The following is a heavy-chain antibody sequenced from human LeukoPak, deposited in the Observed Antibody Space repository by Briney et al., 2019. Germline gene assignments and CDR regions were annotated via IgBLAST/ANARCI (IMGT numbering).Heavy chain of an antibody. V-gene: IGHV4-39*01. J-gene: IGHJ4*02. D-gene: IGHD3-10*01. Sequence: SETLSLTCTVSGVSISSSNSYWGWIRQPPGKGLEWIGSIYYSGNTYYNASLKSQVSISIDTSKNQFPLRLTSVTAADTAVYYCARGHPITMVRGVMVRGANNFDYWGQGTLVTVSS. CDR3: ARGHPITMVRGVMVRGANNFDY. CDR1: GVSISSSNSY. CDR2: IYYSGNT.